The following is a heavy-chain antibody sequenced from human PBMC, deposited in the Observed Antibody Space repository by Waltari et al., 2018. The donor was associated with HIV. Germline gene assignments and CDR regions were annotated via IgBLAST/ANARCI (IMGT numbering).Heavy chain of an antibody. CDR3: TSTGGGITDY. D-gene: IGHD2-15*01. Sequence: EVQLVESGGGLVKPGESLRLSCAAYGFTLNNAWMSWVRQAPGKGLEWVGRIKSEDDGGTTDYAAPVKGRFTISRDDSKNALYLQMNSLKTEDTALYYCTSTGGGITDYWGQGTLVTVSS. CDR1: GFTLNNAW. V-gene: IGHV3-15*01. CDR2: IKSEDDGGTT. J-gene: IGHJ4*02.